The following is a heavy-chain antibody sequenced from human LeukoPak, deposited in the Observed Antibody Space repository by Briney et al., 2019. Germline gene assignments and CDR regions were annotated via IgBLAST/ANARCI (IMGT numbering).Heavy chain of an antibody. J-gene: IGHJ6*03. Sequence: GGSLTLACAASGFTFSSYSMLWVRQAPGKGLEFFSDISVDGGSKYYADSVEGRFTVSRDNSKNTLFLQVGSLRRDDTAVYYCARPRAPYNNHHSHFYMDAWGKGTTVVVSS. V-gene: IGHV3-64*02. CDR1: GFTFSSYS. CDR2: ISVDGGSK. D-gene: IGHD1-1*01. CDR3: ARPRAPYNNHHSHFYMDA.